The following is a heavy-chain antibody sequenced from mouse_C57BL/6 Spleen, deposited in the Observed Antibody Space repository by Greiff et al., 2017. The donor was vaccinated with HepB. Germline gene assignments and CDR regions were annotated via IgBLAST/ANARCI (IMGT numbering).Heavy chain of an antibody. Sequence: VQLQQSGPELVKPGASVKISCKASGYSFTDYNMNWVKQSNRKSLEWIGVINPNYGTTSYNQKFKGKATLTVDQSSSTAYMQLNSLTSEDSAVYYCARCGGRQTVYYAMDYWGQGTSVTVSS. CDR3: ARCGGRQTVYYAMDY. CDR2: INPNYGTT. CDR1: GYSFTDYN. V-gene: IGHV1-39*01. J-gene: IGHJ4*01. D-gene: IGHD1-1*01.